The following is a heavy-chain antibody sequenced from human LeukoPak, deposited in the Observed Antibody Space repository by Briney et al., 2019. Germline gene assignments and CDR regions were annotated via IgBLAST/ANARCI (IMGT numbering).Heavy chain of an antibody. J-gene: IGHJ4*02. CDR3: RGVGATRDY. Sequence: PGGSLRLSCAASGFTFSSYAMQWVRQAPGKGLEYVSAITSNGGSTYYANSVKDRFTISRDNSKSTLHLQMGSLRAEDMAVYFCRGVGATRDYWGQGTLVTVSS. V-gene: IGHV3-64*01. CDR2: ITSNGGST. CDR1: GFTFSSYA. D-gene: IGHD1-26*01.